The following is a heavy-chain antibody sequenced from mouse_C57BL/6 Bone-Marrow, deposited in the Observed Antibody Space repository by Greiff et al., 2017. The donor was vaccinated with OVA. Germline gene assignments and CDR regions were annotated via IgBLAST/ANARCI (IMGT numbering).Heavy chain of an antibody. CDR2: ILPGSGST. D-gene: IGHD1-1*01. J-gene: IGHJ1*03. V-gene: IGHV1-9*01. CDR1: GYTFTGYW. Sequence: VQLQQSGAELMKPGASVKLSCKATGYTFTGYWIEWVKQRPGHGLEWIGEILPGSGSTNYNAKFKGKATFTADTSSNTAYMQLSSLTTEDSAIYYWAKNYGSSYRWWYFDVWGTGTTVTVSS. CDR3: AKNYGSSYRWWYFDV.